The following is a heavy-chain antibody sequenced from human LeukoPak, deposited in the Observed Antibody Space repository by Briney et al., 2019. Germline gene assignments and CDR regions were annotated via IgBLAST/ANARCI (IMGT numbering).Heavy chain of an antibody. J-gene: IGHJ4*02. D-gene: IGHD3-10*01. Sequence: PGGSLRLSCAASGFSFSTYAMSWVRQAPETGLEWVSSIIATGDSTYYAESVKGRFTISRDNSKNTLYLQMNSLRAEDTAIYYCARDLRTYGSGIYRHPTVIFNHWGQGTLVTVSS. V-gene: IGHV3-23*01. CDR1: GFSFSTYA. CDR3: ARDLRTYGSGIYRHPTVIFNH. CDR2: IIATGDST.